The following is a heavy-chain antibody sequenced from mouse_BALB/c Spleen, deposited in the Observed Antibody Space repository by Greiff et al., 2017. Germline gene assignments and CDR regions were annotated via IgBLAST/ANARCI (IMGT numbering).Heavy chain of an antibody. CDR1: GFTFSSYG. J-gene: IGHJ2*01. CDR2: INSNGGST. Sequence: EVMLVESGGGLVQPGGSLKLSCAASGFTFSSYGMSWVRQTPDKRLELVATINSNGGSTYYPDSVKGRFTISRDNAKNTLYLQMSSLKSEDTAMYYCARVTTAGYFDYWGQGTTLTVSS. D-gene: IGHD1-2*01. CDR3: ARVTTAGYFDY. V-gene: IGHV5-6-3*01.